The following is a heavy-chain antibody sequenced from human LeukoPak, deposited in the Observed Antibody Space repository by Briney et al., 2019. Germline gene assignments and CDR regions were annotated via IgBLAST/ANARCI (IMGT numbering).Heavy chain of an antibody. J-gene: IGHJ3*02. CDR3: ARYVGGYAFDI. D-gene: IGHD1-26*01. CDR2: VYYSGST. CDR1: GGSISSYY. V-gene: IGHV4-59*08. Sequence: SETLSLTCSVSGGSISSYYWSWIRQPPGKGLEWIGYVYYSGSTNYNPSLKSRVTISVDTSKNQFSLKLSSVTAADTAVYYCARYVGGYAFDIWGQGTMVTVSS.